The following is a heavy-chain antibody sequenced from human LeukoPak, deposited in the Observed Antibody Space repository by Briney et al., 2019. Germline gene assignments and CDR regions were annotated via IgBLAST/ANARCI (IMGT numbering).Heavy chain of an antibody. CDR3: GAERIAAAGTLDY. CDR2: INHSGST. CDR1: GGSFSGYY. Sequence: NPSETLSLTCAVYGGSFSGYYWSWIRQPPGKGLEWIGEINHSGSTNYNPSLKSRVTISVDTSKNQFSLKLSSVTAADTAVYYCGAERIAAAGTLDYWGQGTLVTVSS. J-gene: IGHJ4*02. D-gene: IGHD6-13*01. V-gene: IGHV4-34*01.